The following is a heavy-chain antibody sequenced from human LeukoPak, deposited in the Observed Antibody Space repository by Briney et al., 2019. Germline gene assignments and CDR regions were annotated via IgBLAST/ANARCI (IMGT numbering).Heavy chain of an antibody. CDR2: IDDNGGST. CDR3: AKALGRLLSDLDY. Sequence: PGGSLRLSCAASGFTFSNAWMSWVRQAPGKGLEWVSGIDDNGGSTYYADSVKGRFTISRDNSKNTLYLQMNSLRAEDTAVYFCAKALGRLLSDLDYWGQGTLVSVSS. V-gene: IGHV3-23*01. D-gene: IGHD2-21*01. CDR1: GFTFSNAW. J-gene: IGHJ4*02.